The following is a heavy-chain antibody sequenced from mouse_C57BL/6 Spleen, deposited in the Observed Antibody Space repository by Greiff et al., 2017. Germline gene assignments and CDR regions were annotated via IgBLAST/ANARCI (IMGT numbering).Heavy chain of an antibody. Sequence: VQLQQPGAELVMPGASVKLSCTASGYTFTSYWMHWVKQRPGQGLEWIGEIDPADSYTNYNQKFKGKSTLTVDKSSSTAYMQLSSLTSDDAAIYYCARSRPYWYFDVWGTGTTVTVSS. CDR1: GYTFTSYW. CDR3: ARSRPYWYFDV. J-gene: IGHJ1*03. CDR2: IDPADSYT. V-gene: IGHV1-69*01.